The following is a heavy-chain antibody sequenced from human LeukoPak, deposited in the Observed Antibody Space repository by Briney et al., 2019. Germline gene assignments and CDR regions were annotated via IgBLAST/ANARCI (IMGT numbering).Heavy chain of an antibody. Sequence: GGSLRLSCAASGFTFSSYSMNWVRQAPGKGLEWVSYISSSSSTIYYADSVKGRFTISRDNAKNSLYLQMNSLRAEDTAVYYCARDKGNYYDSSDYWGQGTLVTVSS. CDR2: ISSSSSTI. V-gene: IGHV3-48*01. J-gene: IGHJ4*02. CDR3: ARDKGNYYDSSDY. CDR1: GFTFSSYS. D-gene: IGHD3-22*01.